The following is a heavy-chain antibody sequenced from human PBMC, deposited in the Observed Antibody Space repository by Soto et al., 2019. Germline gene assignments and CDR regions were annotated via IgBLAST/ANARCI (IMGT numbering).Heavy chain of an antibody. CDR1: GFTLTTNGVG. D-gene: IGHD6-6*01. Sequence: QLTLKESGPTLVKPRETLTLTCTFSGFTLTTNGVGVGCIRQPPGKALEWLALIYWNGDLSYSPSLNNRLTITKDTSKNPLVLTMTDMDPVDTATYYCAHRRVAARPDAFGIWGQGAMVSVSS. CDR2: IYWNGDL. J-gene: IGHJ3*02. V-gene: IGHV2-5*01. CDR3: AHRRVAARPDAFGI.